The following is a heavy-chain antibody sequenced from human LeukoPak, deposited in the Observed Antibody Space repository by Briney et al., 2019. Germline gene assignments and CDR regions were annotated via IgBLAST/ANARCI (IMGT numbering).Heavy chain of an antibody. J-gene: IGHJ3*02. Sequence: PGGSLRLSCAASGFTFDDYGMSWARQAPGKGLEWVSGINWDGGSTGYVDSVKGRFTISRDNAKNFLYLQMNSLRAEDTALYYCARTVSSAGWSDDAFDIWGQGTMVTVSS. CDR1: GFTFDDYG. CDR2: INWDGGST. CDR3: ARTVSSAGWSDDAFDI. D-gene: IGHD6-19*01. V-gene: IGHV3-20*04.